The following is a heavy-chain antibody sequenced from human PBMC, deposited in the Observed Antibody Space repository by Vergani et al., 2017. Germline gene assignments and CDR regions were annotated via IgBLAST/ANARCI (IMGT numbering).Heavy chain of an antibody. D-gene: IGHD4-11*01. CDR1: GGSFTSYH. Sequence: QVQLQQWGGGLLKPSETLSLTCVVNGGSFTSYHWTWIRQSPGEGLEWVGDIDHTGRPDYNPSLRSRLTMSVDKSRNQLSLTLNSVTATYTAIYFCARVNTETNGHLYSYYCMDVWGQGTAVTVS. CDR3: ARVNTETNGHLYSYYCMDV. CDR2: IDHTGRP. J-gene: IGHJ6*02. V-gene: IGHV4-34*01.